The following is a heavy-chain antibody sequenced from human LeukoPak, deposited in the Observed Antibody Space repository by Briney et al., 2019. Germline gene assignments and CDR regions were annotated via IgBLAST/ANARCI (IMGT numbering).Heavy chain of an antibody. CDR2: INPNSGGT. Sequence: ASVEVSCKASGYTFTGYYMHWARQAPGQGLEWMGRINPNSGGTNYAQKFQGRVTMTRDTSISTAYMELSRLRSDDTAVYYCARDFPQRYYYGSGSLSDYWGQGTLVTVSS. CDR3: ARDFPQRYYYGSGSLSDY. V-gene: IGHV1-2*06. J-gene: IGHJ4*02. CDR1: GYTFTGYY. D-gene: IGHD3-10*01.